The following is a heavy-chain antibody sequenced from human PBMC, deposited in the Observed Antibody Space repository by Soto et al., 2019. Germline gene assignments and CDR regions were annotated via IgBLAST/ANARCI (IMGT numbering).Heavy chain of an antibody. Sequence: PSETLSLTCDVSGDTISTGGYTWAWIRQPPGKALEWIGHIYHSGNPYYNPSLKSRVTISVDRSKNQFSLKLSSVTAADTAVYYCARDQFGESLFDYWGQGTLVTVSS. CDR3: ARDQFGESLFDY. V-gene: IGHV4-30-2*01. D-gene: IGHD3-10*01. CDR2: IYHSGNP. CDR1: GDTISTGGYT. J-gene: IGHJ4*02.